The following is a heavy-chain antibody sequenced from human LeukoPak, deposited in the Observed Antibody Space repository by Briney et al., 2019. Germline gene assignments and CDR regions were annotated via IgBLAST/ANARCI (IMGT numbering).Heavy chain of an antibody. CDR1: GFTFSSYG. J-gene: IGHJ4*02. D-gene: IGHD3-9*01. V-gene: IGHV3-30*18. CDR3: AKDQSTGYDILTGTFVY. Sequence: PGGSLRLSCAASGFTFSSYGMHWVRQAPGKGLEWVAVISYDGSNKYYADSVKGRFTISRDNSKNTLYLQMNSLRAEDTAVYYCAKDQSTGYDILTGTFVYWGQGTLVTVSS. CDR2: ISYDGSNK.